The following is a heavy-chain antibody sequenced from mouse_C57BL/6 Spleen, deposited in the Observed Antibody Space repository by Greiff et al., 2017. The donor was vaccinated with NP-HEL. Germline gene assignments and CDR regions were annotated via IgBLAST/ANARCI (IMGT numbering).Heavy chain of an antibody. Sequence: QVQLQQPGAELVKPGASVKVSCKASGYTFTSYWMHWVKQRPGQGLEWIGRIHPSDSDTNYNQKFKGKATLTVDNSSSTAYMQLSSLTSEDSAVYYCAIWVYDFPFAYWGQGTLVTVSA. CDR3: AIWVYDFPFAY. CDR1: GYTFTSYW. V-gene: IGHV1-74*01. J-gene: IGHJ3*01. D-gene: IGHD2-3*01. CDR2: IHPSDSDT.